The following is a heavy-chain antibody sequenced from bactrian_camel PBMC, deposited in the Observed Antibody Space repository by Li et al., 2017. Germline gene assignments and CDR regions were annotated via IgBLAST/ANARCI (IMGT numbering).Heavy chain of an antibody. J-gene: IGHJ6*01. CDR2: IDNDDSA. D-gene: IGHD3*01. Sequence: HVQLVESGGGSVQAGGSLRLSCVGSGFTYRSYCVGWFRQAPGMEREVVAAIDNDDSARYAASVKGRFTISLGNAKNIVYLQMNSLKPEDTGMYYCARFDGNLAAIQALHPDQDFGYWGQGTQVTVS. CDR1: GFTYRSYC. CDR3: ARFDGNLAAIQALHPDQDFGY. V-gene: IGHV3S55*01.